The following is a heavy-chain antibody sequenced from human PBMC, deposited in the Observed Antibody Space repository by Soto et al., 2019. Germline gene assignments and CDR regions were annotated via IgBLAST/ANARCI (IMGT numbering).Heavy chain of an antibody. CDR1: GYGFGACW. CDR2: IYPSDSDT. J-gene: IGHJ4*02. CDR3: ARLPGISAAAYYFDH. V-gene: IGHV5-51*01. D-gene: IGHD6-13*01. Sequence: PGESLKISCKGSGYGFGACWIGWVRQMPGKGLEWMGIIYPSDSDTRYSPSFQGQVTISADKSIDTAYLQWSSLRASDTAMYYCARLPGISAAAYYFDHWGQGTPVTVSS.